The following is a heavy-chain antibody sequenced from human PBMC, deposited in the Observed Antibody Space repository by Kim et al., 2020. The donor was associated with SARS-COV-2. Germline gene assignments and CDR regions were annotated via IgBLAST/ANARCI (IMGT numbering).Heavy chain of an antibody. Sequence: SVKVSCKASGGTFSSYAISWVRQAPGQGLEWMGWIIPIFGTANYAQKFQGRVTITADESTSTAYMELSSLRSEDTAVYYCARGGWRYGSGISYYYYGMDVWGQGTTVTVSS. CDR3: ARGGWRYGSGISYYYYGMDV. CDR2: IIPIFGTA. D-gene: IGHD3-10*01. J-gene: IGHJ6*01. V-gene: IGHV1-69*13. CDR1: GGTFSSYA.